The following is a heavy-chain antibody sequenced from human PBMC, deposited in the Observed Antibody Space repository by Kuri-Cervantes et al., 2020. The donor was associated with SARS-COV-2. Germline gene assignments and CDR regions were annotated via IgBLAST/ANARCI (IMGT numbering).Heavy chain of an antibody. CDR3: ARRDGGLGGWAFDI. CDR2: NYHSGNT. J-gene: IGHJ3*02. CDR1: GDSVSSGNYY. Sequence: ESLKISCTVSGDSVSSGNYYWSWIRQPPGKGLEWIGYNYHSGNTNYNPSLKSRVSISVDMSRNQFSLKLRSVTAADTAVYYCARRDGGLGGWAFDIWGQGTMVTVSS. V-gene: IGHV4-61*01. D-gene: IGHD5-24*01.